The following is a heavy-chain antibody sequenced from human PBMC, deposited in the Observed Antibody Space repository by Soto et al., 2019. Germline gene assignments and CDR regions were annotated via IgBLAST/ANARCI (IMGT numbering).Heavy chain of an antibody. CDR1: GFTFSNAW. J-gene: IGHJ6*02. CDR3: TTDPGGGYYYYYYGMDV. Sequence: GGSLRLSCAASGFTFSNAWMSWVRQAPGKGLEWVGRIKSKTDGGTTDYAAPVKGRFTISRDDSKNTLYLQMNSLKTEDTAVYYCTTDPGGGYYYYYYGMDVWGQGTTVTVSS. CDR2: IKSKTDGGTT. D-gene: IGHD2-15*01. V-gene: IGHV3-15*01.